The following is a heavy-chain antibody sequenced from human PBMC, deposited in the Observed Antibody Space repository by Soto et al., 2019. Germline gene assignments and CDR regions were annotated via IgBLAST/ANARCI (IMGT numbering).Heavy chain of an antibody. CDR3: AICGGDSAAADY. CDR2: IYYSGST. V-gene: IGHV4-31*03. J-gene: IGHJ4*02. Sequence: QVQLQESGPGLVKPSQTLSLTCTVSGGSISSGGYYWSWIRQHPGKGLEWLGYIYYSGSTYYNPSLKSRVTISVDTSKNQFALKLSSVTAADTAVYYCAICGGDSAAADYWGQGTLVTVSS. CDR1: GGSISSGGYY. D-gene: IGHD2-21*02.